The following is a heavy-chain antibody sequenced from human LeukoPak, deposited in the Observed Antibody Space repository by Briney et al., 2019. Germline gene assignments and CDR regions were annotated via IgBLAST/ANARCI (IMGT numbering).Heavy chain of an antibody. CDR3: ARDSVRNDWRFDY. CDR1: GDSISSYY. V-gene: IGHV4-4*07. D-gene: IGHD3-9*01. CDR2: IYSSGST. Sequence: SETLSLTCTVSGDSISSYYWSWIRQPAAKGLEWIGRIYSSGSTNYNPSLKSRVTMSADTSKNQFSLKLSSVTATDTAMYYCARDSVRNDWRFDYWGQGALVTVSS. J-gene: IGHJ4*02.